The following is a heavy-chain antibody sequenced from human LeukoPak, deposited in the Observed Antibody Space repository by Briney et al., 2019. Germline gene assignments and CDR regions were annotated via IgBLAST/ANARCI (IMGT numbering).Heavy chain of an antibody. V-gene: IGHV4-59*01. J-gene: IGHJ4*02. Sequence: SETLSLTCTVACGSISSYYWSWIRQPPGKGLEWIVYIYYSGSTNYNPSLKSRVTISVDTSKNQFSLKLSSVTAADTAVYYCARHYIAVAGRGAFDYWGQGTLVTVSS. D-gene: IGHD6-19*01. CDR2: IYYSGST. CDR3: ARHYIAVAGRGAFDY. CDR1: CGSISSYY.